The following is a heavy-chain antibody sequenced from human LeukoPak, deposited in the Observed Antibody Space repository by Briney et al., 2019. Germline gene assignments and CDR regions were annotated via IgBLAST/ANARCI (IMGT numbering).Heavy chain of an antibody. CDR2: LYHSGSN. CDR3: ARGGAPTFHFDY. D-gene: IGHD1-26*01. CDR1: GYSISSGYY. Sequence: SETLSLTCTVSGYSISSGYYWGWMRQPPGKGLVWIVSLYHSGSNYYNPSLKSLVIISVDTSKNQFSLKLSSVTAEDTAVYYCARGGAPTFHFDYWGQGTLVTVSS. J-gene: IGHJ4*02. V-gene: IGHV4-38-2*02.